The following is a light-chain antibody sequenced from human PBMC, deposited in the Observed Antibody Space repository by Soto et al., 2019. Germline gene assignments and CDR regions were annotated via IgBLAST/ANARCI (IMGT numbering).Light chain of an antibody. CDR1: QSINSN. CDR2: GAS. V-gene: IGKV3-15*01. CDR3: QQYKNWPPLT. Sequence: EILMTQSPATLSVSPGGRATLSCRASQSINSNLAWYQQKPVQSPMLLIYGASTRASGIPARFSGSGSGTEFTLTISSLQSADFGLYYCQQYKNWPPLTFGGGTKVEIK. J-gene: IGKJ4*01.